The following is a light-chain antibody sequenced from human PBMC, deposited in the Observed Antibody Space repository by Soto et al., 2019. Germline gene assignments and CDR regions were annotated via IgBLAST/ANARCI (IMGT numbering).Light chain of an antibody. J-gene: IGKJ4*01. CDR2: GAS. V-gene: IGKV3-15*01. CDR1: QSVNSY. CDR3: KQYNQWPLT. Sequence: ETVMTQSPATLSVSPGERATLSCRAGQSVNSYLAWYQQKPGQAPRLLIRGASARATGIPARFSGSGSGTEFTFTISSLQSEDFAVYYCKQYNQWPLTFGGGTKVDIK.